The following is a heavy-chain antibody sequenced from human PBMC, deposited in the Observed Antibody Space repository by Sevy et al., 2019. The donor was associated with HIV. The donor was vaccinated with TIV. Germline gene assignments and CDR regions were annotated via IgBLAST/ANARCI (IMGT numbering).Heavy chain of an antibody. Sequence: GGSLRLSCAASGFSFRSYWMTWVRQAPGKGLEWVASIYQDGSEKYYMDSVKGRFTLSRENAKNSLFLQMNSLRVEDTAVYYCAREGSYGDYMLSYYYGMDVWGQGTTVTVSS. D-gene: IGHD4-17*01. CDR1: GFSFRSYW. V-gene: IGHV3-7*01. CDR2: IYQDGSEK. J-gene: IGHJ6*02. CDR3: AREGSYGDYMLSYYYGMDV.